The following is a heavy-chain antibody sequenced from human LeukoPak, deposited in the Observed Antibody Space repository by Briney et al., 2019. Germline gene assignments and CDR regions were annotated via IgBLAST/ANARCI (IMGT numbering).Heavy chain of an antibody. V-gene: IGHV3-30-3*02. CDR2: ISYDGSNK. CDR1: GFTFSSYA. J-gene: IGHJ4*02. CDR3: AKSWGVDGDY. Sequence: GGSLRLSCAASGFTFSSYAMHWVRQAPGKGLEWVAVISYDGSNKYYADSVKGRFTISRDNSKNTLYLQMNSLRAEDTAVYYCAKSWGVDGDYWGQGTLVTVSS. D-gene: IGHD3-16*01.